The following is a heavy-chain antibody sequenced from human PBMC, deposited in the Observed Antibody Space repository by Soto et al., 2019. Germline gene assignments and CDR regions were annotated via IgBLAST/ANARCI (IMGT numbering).Heavy chain of an antibody. CDR1: GYTFTGYY. Sequence: GASVKVSCNASGYTFTGYYMPWVRQAPVQGLEWMGWINPNSGGTNYAQKFQGRVTMTRDTSISTAYMELSRLRSDDTAVYYCARDRSTMIDFDYWGQGTLVTVSS. CDR2: INPNSGGT. CDR3: ARDRSTMIDFDY. J-gene: IGHJ4*02. V-gene: IGHV1-2*02. D-gene: IGHD3-22*01.